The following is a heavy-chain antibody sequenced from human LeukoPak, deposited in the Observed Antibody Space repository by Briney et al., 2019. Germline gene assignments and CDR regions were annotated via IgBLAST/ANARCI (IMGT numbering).Heavy chain of an antibody. CDR3: HIHYYDSSGYYLFDY. V-gene: IGHV3-15*01. Sequence: GGSLRLSCAASGFTFSNAWMSWVRQAPGKGLEWVGRIKSKTDGGTTDYAAPVKGRFTISRDDSKNTLYLQMNSLKTEDTAAYYCHIHYYDSSGYYLFDYWGQGTLVTVSS. D-gene: IGHD3-22*01. CDR2: IKSKTDGGTT. CDR1: GFTFSNAW. J-gene: IGHJ4*02.